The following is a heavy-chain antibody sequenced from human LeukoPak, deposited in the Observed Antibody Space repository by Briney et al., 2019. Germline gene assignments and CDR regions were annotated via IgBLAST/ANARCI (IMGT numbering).Heavy chain of an antibody. J-gene: IGHJ4*02. D-gene: IGHD4-17*01. V-gene: IGHV4-31*03. Sequence: PSQTLSVTCTVSGGSISSGGYYWSWIRQHPGKGLEWIGYIYYSGSTYYNPSLKSRVTISVDTSKNQFSLKLSSVTAADTAVYYCARVTVIPQAGYFDYWGQGTLVSVS. CDR2: IYYSGST. CDR1: GGSISSGGYY. CDR3: ARVTVIPQAGYFDY.